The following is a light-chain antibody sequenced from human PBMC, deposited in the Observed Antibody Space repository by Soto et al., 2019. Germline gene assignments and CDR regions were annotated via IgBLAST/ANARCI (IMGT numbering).Light chain of an antibody. J-gene: IGKJ1*01. CDR2: DAS. CDR1: QSISSW. V-gene: IGKV1-5*01. Sequence: DIQMTQSPSTLSASVGDRVTITCRASQSISSWLAWYQQKPGKAPKLLIYDASSLESGVTSRFSGSGSGTEFTLTISSLQPDDFATYYCQQYNSYSPWTFGQATKVEIK. CDR3: QQYNSYSPWT.